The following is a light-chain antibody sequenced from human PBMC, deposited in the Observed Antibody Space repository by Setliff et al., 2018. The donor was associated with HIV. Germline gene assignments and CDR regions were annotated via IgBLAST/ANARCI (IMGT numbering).Light chain of an antibody. Sequence: QSALTQPASVSGSPGRWITISCTGTSSDVGGLNYVSWYQQQPGKAPQLLIYDVITRPSGVSDRFSASKSGNTASLTISGLQADDEADYYCSSYTSSSTWVFGGGTKVTVL. CDR2: DVI. V-gene: IGLV2-14*03. CDR3: SSYTSSSTWV. CDR1: SSDVGGLNY. J-gene: IGLJ3*02.